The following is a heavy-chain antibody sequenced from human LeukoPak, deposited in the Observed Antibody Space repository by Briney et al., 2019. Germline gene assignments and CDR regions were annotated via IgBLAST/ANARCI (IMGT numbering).Heavy chain of an antibody. CDR1: GGSISSYY. CDR3: ARGVRRRLQLGIDAFDI. J-gene: IGHJ3*02. CDR2: IYYSGST. V-gene: IGHV4-59*01. Sequence: SETLSLTCTVSGGSISSYYWSWIRQTPGKGLEWIGYIYYSGSTNYNPSLKSRVTISVDTSKNQFSLKLSSVTAADTAVYYCARGVRRRLQLGIDAFDIWGQGTMVTVSS. D-gene: IGHD5-24*01.